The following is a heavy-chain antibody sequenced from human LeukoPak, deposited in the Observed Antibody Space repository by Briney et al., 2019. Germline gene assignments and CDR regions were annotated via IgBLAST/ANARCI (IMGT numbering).Heavy chain of an antibody. J-gene: IGHJ4*02. CDR2: ISYDGSNK. V-gene: IGHV3-30-3*01. CDR3: ARDRLRAYSYGNHFDY. CDR1: GFTFSSYA. Sequence: GGSLRLSCAASGFTFSSYAMHWVRQAPGKRLEWVAVISYDGSNKYYADSVKGRFTISRDNSKNTLYLQMNSLRAEDTAVYYCARDRLRAYSYGNHFDYWGQGTLVTVSS. D-gene: IGHD5-18*01.